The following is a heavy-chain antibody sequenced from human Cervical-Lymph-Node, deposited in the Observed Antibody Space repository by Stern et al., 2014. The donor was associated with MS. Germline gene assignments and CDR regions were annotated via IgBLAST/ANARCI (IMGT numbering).Heavy chain of an antibody. CDR2: IYYSGST. J-gene: IGHJ5*02. CDR1: GGSISSYY. CDR3: ARSYYDILTGYPNWFDP. Sequence: VQLEESGPGLVKPSETLSLTCTVSGGSISSYYWSWIRQPPGKGLEWIGYIYYSGSTNYNPSLKSRVTISVDTSKNQFSLKLSSVTAADTAVYYCARSYYDILTGYPNWFDPWGQGTLVTVSS. V-gene: IGHV4-59*01. D-gene: IGHD3-9*01.